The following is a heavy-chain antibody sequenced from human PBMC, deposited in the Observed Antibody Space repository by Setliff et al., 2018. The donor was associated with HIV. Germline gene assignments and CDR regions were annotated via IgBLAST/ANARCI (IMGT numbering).Heavy chain of an antibody. CDR1: GGSISSGDYS. CDR2: IDTTGST. Sequence: SETLSLTCTVSGGSISSGDYSWSWIRQPAGKGLEWLGHIDTTGSTTYNPTLKSRVTISVDTSKNQFSLRLSSVTAADTAVYYCARALPRAFDIWGQGTMVTVSS. CDR3: ARALPRAFDI. V-gene: IGHV4-61*09. J-gene: IGHJ3*02.